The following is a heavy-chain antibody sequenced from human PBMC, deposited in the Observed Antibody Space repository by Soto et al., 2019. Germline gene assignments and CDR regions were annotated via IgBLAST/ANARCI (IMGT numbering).Heavy chain of an antibody. D-gene: IGHD3-9*01. J-gene: IGHJ6*02. CDR1: GGSISSSNW. Sequence: SETLSLTCAVSGGSISSSNWWSWVRQPPGKGLEWIGEIYHSGSTNYNPSLKSRVTISVDKSKNQFSLKLSSVTAADTAVYYCARGLVGDILTGYSHPPDSYYGMDVWGQGTTVTVSS. CDR2: IYHSGST. CDR3: ARGLVGDILTGYSHPPDSYYGMDV. V-gene: IGHV4-4*02.